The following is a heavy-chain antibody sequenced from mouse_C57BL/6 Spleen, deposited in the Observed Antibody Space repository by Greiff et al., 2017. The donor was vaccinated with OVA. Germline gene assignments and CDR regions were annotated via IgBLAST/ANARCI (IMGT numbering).Heavy chain of an antibody. V-gene: IGHV5-17*01. CDR3: ARRLDYAMDY. CDR2: ISSGSSTI. CDR1: GFTFSDYG. D-gene: IGHD4-1*01. J-gene: IGHJ4*01. Sequence: EVQVVESGGGLVKPGGSLKLSCAASGFTFSDYGMHWVRQAPEKGLEWVAYISSGSSTIYYADTVKGRFTISRDHAKNTLFLQMTSLRSENTALYYGARRLDYAMDYWGQGTSVTVSS.